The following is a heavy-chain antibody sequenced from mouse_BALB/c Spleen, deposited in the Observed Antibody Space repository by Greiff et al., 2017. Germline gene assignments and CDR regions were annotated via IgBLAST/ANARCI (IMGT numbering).Heavy chain of an antibody. CDR2: IWRGGST. J-gene: IGHJ4*01. V-gene: IGHV2-4-1*01. D-gene: IGHD2-4*01. CDR3: ARKGMITTGYYAMDY. Sequence: QVQLQQSGPGLVQPSQSLSITCTVSGFSLTSNGVHWVRQSPGKGLEWLGVIWRGGSTDYNAAFISRLSISKDNSKSQVFFKMNSLQADDTAIYYCARKGMITTGYYAMDYWGQGTSVTVSS. CDR1: GFSLTSNG.